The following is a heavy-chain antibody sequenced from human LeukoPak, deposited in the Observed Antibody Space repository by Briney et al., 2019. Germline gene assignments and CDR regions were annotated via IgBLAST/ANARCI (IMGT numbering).Heavy chain of an antibody. Sequence: HGESLKISCKGSGYRFTSYWIGWVRQMPGKGLEWMGIIYPGDSDTRYSPSFQGQVTISADKSISTAYPQWSSLKASDTAIYYCARHFHHYYMDVWGKGTTVTVSS. CDR2: IYPGDSDT. CDR1: GYRFTSYW. J-gene: IGHJ6*03. V-gene: IGHV5-51*01. CDR3: ARHFHHYYMDV.